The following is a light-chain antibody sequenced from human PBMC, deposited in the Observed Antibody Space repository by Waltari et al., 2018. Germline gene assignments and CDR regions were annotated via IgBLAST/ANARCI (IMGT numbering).Light chain of an antibody. CDR3: CSDTSRITYV. J-gene: IGLJ1*01. CDR2: DVN. CDR1: SSHIGTHNY. V-gene: IGLV2-14*01. Sequence: QSALTQPASVSGFLGQWVTISCAGSSSHIGTHNYVPWYQQHPCRTPKLIIYDVNKRPSGVSDRFSGSKSGNTASLTISGLHAEDEAEYYCCSDTSRITYVFGTGTEVTVL.